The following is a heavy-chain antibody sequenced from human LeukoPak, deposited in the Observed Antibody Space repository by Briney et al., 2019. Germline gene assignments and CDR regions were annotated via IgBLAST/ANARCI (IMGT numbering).Heavy chain of an antibody. Sequence: SETLSLTCTVSGDSLTSGSRYWSWIRQPAGKGLEWIGHFYSSTRTTYNPSLESRVTISGDTAKNQFSLKLDSVTAADTAVYFCARCMSELDYGDYAYYYHMDVWGKGTTVTVSS. CDR2: FYSSTRT. V-gene: IGHV4-61*09. J-gene: IGHJ6*04. CDR3: ARCMSELDYGDYAYYYHMDV. D-gene: IGHD4-17*01. CDR1: GDSLTSGSRY.